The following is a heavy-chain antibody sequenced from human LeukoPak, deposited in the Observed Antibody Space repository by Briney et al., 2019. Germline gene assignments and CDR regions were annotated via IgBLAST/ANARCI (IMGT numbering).Heavy chain of an antibody. V-gene: IGHV4-59*08. CDR1: GGVIRTYY. CDR2: IYYTGST. J-gene: IGHJ4*02. D-gene: IGHD3-10*01. CDR3: ARHPRPGEYYGSGYYRREYFDY. Sequence: PSETLSLTCTVSGGVIRTYYWSWIRQPPGKGLEYIGYIYYTGSTTYNPSLESRVTISVDTSKNQFSLQLTSVTAADTAVYYCARHPRPGEYYGSGYYRREYFDYWGQGTLVTVSS.